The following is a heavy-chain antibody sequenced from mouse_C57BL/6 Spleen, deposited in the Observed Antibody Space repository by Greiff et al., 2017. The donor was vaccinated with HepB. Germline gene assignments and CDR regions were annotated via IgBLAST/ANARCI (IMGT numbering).Heavy chain of an antibody. D-gene: IGHD1-1*01. V-gene: IGHV1-19*01. CDR3: ARAQIYGSSSFDY. CDR2: INPYNGGT. J-gene: IGHJ2*01. CDR1: GYTFTDYY. Sequence: EVQLQQSGPVLVKPGASVKMSCKASGYTFTDYYMNWVKQSHGKSLEWIGVINPYNGGTSYNQKFKGKATLTVDKSSSTAYMELNSLTSEDSAVYYCARAQIYGSSSFDYWGQGTTLTVSS.